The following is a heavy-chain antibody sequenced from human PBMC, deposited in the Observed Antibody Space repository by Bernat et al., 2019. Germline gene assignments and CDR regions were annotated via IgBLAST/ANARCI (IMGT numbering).Heavy chain of an antibody. CDR3: AKDVGAFYYGMDV. V-gene: IGHV3-30*18. CDR2: ISYDGSTE. D-gene: IGHD3-16*01. Sequence: QVQLVESGGGVVQPGKSLRLSCAASGFTFRSYGTHWVRQAQGKGLEWVAVISYDGSTEYYEDSVKGRFTISRDNSKNTVYLQMNSLRAEDTAVYYCAKDVGAFYYGMDVWGQGTTVAVSS. J-gene: IGHJ6*02. CDR1: GFTFRSYG.